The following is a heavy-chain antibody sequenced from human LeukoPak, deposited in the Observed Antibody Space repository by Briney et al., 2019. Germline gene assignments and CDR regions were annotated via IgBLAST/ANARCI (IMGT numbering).Heavy chain of an antibody. D-gene: IGHD2-2*01. CDR1: GGSFSRYA. Sequence: SVKVSCKASGGSFSRYAISWVRQAPGQGLEWMGGIIPIFGTANYAQKFQGRVTITADESTSTAYMELSSLRSEDTAVYYCARDIVVVPAAMGEYYYYYYGMDVWGQGTTVTVSS. J-gene: IGHJ6*02. V-gene: IGHV1-69*13. CDR3: ARDIVVVPAAMGEYYYYYYGMDV. CDR2: IIPIFGTA.